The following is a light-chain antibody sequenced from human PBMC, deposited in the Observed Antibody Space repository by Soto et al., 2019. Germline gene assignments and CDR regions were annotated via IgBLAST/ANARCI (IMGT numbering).Light chain of an antibody. Sequence: DIVMTPSPVSLPVTPGEPASISCRSSQSLLYSNGYNYLNWYLQKPGQSPQLLIYLGSNRASGVPDRFSGSGSGTDFTLKISRVEAEDVGFYYCMQPIQTPWTFGQGTKVEIK. CDR2: LGS. J-gene: IGKJ1*01. CDR3: MQPIQTPWT. CDR1: QSLLYSNGYNY. V-gene: IGKV2-28*01.